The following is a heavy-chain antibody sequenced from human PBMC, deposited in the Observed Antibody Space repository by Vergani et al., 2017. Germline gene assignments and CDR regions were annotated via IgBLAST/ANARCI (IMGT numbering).Heavy chain of an antibody. CDR1: GYSFPRCW. J-gene: IGHJ4*02. V-gene: IGHV5-51*01. CDR2: IYPGDSDV. Sequence: VHLVQSGAEVKKAGESLRISCKTSGYSFPRCWIGWVSQLPGKGLEWIGYIYPGDSDVRYNPSFQDHITISADSSISAASLQWRSLQSSYTAMYYCATAPQNWGFDYWFQGTHVTDSS. D-gene: IGHD7-27*01. CDR3: ATAPQNWGFDY.